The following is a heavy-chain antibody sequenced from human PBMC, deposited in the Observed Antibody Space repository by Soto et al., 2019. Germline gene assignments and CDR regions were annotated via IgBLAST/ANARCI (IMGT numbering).Heavy chain of an antibody. CDR3: ARGGRVAAASFDN. Sequence: RASGSTFTSLTVPWVRQAPGERLEWMGGVHAGIGKTQYSESFQGRVTFTRDSSARTAYMALSSLKSEETAVYYWARGGRVAAASFDNCG. D-gene: IGHD6-25*01. V-gene: IGHV1-3*01. CDR1: GSTFTSLT. J-gene: IGHJ3*02. CDR2: VHAGIGKT.